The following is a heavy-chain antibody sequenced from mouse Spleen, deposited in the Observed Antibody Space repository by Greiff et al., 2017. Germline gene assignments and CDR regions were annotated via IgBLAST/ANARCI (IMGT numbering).Heavy chain of an antibody. CDR2: IRLKSDNYAT. CDR1: GFTFSNYW. V-gene: IGHV6-3*01. D-gene: IGHD3-3*01. J-gene: IGHJ3*01. Sequence: EVQLVESGGGLVQPGGSMKLSCVASGFTFSNYWMNWVRQSPEKGLEWVAQIRLKSDNYATHYAESVKGGFTISRDDSKSSVYLQMNNLRAEDTGIYYCTEGRDDRFAYWGQGTLVTVSA. CDR3: TEGRDDRFAY.